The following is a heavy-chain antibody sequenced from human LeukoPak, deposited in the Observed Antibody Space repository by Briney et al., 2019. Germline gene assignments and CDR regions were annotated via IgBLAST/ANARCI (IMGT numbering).Heavy chain of an antibody. CDR3: ARAPAIRGGVWGSYHPEMRMDY. CDR1: GYTFTSYG. D-gene: IGHD3-16*02. J-gene: IGHJ4*02. CDR2: ISAYNGNT. Sequence: ASVKVSCTASGYTFTSYGISWVRQAPGQGLEWMGWISAYNGNTNYAQKFQGRVTITADKSTSTAYMELRSLRSDDTTVYYCARAPAIRGGVWGSYHPEMRMDYWGQGTLVTVSS. V-gene: IGHV1-18*01.